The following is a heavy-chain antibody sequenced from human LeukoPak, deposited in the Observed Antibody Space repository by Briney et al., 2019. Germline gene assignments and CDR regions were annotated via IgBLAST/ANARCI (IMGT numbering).Heavy chain of an antibody. CDR1: GFTFSNAW. D-gene: IGHD6-19*01. V-gene: IGHV3-15*01. CDR3: TTTGYSSGWNWYFEL. CDR2: IKSKTDGGTS. Sequence: PGGSLRLSCAASGFTFSNAWMSWVRQAPGKGLEWVGRIKSKTDGGTSDYAAPVKGSFTISRDDSKNTLYLQMNSLKTEDTAVYYCTTTGYSSGWNWYFELWGRGTLVTVSS. J-gene: IGHJ2*01.